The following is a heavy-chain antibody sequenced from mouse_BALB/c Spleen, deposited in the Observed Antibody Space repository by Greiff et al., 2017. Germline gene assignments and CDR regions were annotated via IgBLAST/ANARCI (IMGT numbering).Heavy chain of an antibody. CDR3: AGHYYGYRDAMDY. D-gene: IGHD1-2*01. V-gene: IGHV5-9-4*01. CDR2: ISSGGSYT. Sequence: DVMLVESGGGLVKPGGSLKLSCAASGFTFSSYAMSWVRQSPEKRLEWVAEISSGGSYTYYPDTVTGRFTISRDNAKNTLYLEMSSLRSEDTAMYYCAGHYYGYRDAMDYWGQGTSVTVSS. CDR1: GFTFSSYA. J-gene: IGHJ4*01.